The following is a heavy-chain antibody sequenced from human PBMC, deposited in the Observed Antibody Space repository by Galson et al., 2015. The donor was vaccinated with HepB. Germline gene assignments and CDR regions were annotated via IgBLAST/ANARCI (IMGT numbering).Heavy chain of an antibody. D-gene: IGHD2-21*01. V-gene: IGHV3-7*05. CDR3: ARDVSSYYGGAVDV. Sequence: SLRLSCAASGFTFSDYWMTWVRQAPGRGLEWGASIKQDGSAEYYLDSVRFRFTISRDNAKNSLSLQMTSLIAADTAVYYCARDVSSYYGGAVDVWGQGTTVTVS. CDR2: IKQDGSAE. J-gene: IGHJ6*02. CDR1: GFTFSDYW.